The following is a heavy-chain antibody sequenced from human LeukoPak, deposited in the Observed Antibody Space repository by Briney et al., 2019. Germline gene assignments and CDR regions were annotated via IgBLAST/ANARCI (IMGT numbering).Heavy chain of an antibody. CDR3: AKDPNGDYVGAFDM. V-gene: IGHV3-23*01. CDR2: IPVSGDPT. J-gene: IGHJ3*02. Sequence: GGSLRLSCAASGLTFSRYAMTWVRQAPGKGLEWVSSIPVSGDPTYYADSVRGRFTVSGDNSKSSLYLQMNGLRAEDTALYYCAKDPNGDYVGAFDMWGQGTMVTVSS. CDR1: GLTFSRYA. D-gene: IGHD4-17*01.